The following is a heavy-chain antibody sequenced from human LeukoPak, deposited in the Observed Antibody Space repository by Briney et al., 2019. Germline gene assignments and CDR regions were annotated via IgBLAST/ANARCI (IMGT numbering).Heavy chain of an antibody. D-gene: IGHD3-22*01. V-gene: IGHV1-18*01. CDR3: ARDNPYYYLY. CDR2: ISAFNGDT. Sequence: ASVKVSCKASGYTFTNYGISWLRQAPGQGLEWMGWISAFNGDTKYLQNLQGRVTMTTDTSTSTAYMELRSLRSDDTAVYYCARDNPYYYLYWGQGTLVTVSS. CDR1: GYTFTNYG. J-gene: IGHJ4*02.